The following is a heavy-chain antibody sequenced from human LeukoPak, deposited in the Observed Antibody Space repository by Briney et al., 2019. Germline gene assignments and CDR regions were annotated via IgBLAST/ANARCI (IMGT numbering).Heavy chain of an antibody. V-gene: IGHV1-2*02. D-gene: IGHD4-17*01. J-gene: IGHJ4*02. CDR3: ARRVYPNDYAPCDS. CDR1: GYTFTGYY. CDR2: FNPKSGGT. Sequence: ASVKVSCKASGYTFTGYYLQWVRQAPGQGLEWMGWFNPKSGGTNYAQKFQGRVTMTRDTSISTAYMELSRLTSDDTAVYYCARRVYPNDYAPCDSWGQGTLVTVSS.